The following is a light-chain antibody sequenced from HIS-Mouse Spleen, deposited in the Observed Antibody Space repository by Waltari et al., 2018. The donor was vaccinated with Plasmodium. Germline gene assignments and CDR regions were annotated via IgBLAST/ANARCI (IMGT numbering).Light chain of an antibody. V-gene: IGLV3-10*01. Sequence: SYELTQPPSVSVSPGQTARITCSGDALPKKYAYWYQQNSGQAPVLVIYEASKRPSGMPERFSGSSSGTMATLTISGAQVEDEADYYCYSTDSSGNHRVFGGGTKLTVL. J-gene: IGLJ3*02. CDR2: EAS. CDR3: YSTDSSGNHRV. CDR1: ALPKKY.